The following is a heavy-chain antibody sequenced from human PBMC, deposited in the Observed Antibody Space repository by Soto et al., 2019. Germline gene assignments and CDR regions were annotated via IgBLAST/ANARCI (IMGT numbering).Heavy chain of an antibody. CDR1: GFTFSAYL. V-gene: IGHV3-30-3*01. Sequence: QVQLVESGGGGSHLGGSLGFSFAASGFTFSAYLMHWVGQAPGRGLEWVAVISYDGSNKYYADSVKGRFTISRDNSKNTLYLQMNSLRAEDTAVYYCARDEGSSPPDYWGQGTLVTVSS. J-gene: IGHJ4*02. D-gene: IGHD6-13*01. CDR2: ISYDGSNK. CDR3: ARDEGSSPPDY.